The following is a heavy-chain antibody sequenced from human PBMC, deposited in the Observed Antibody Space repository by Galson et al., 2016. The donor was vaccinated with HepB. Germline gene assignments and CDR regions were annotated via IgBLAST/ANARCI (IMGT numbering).Heavy chain of an antibody. D-gene: IGHD5-12*01. CDR1: GFSFSDHY. Sequence: SLRLSCAASGFSFSDHYMDWVRQAPGKGLGWVGRIRKRSNGYTTEYGASVKGRFSVSRDDSENSMYLQMDSLKSEDTAVYYCARVTSFIRDIGTLDLWGRGTLVTVSS. CDR2: IRKRSNGYTT. V-gene: IGHV3-72*01. J-gene: IGHJ3*01. CDR3: ARVTSFIRDIGTLDL.